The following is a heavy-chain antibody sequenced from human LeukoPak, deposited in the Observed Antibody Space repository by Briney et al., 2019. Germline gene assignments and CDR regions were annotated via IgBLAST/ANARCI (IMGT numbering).Heavy chain of an antibody. D-gene: IGHD3-10*01. CDR1: GFTFSSYA. V-gene: IGHV3-30-3*01. CDR2: ISYDGSNK. Sequence: GGSLRLSCAASGFTFSSYAMHWVRQAPGKGLEWVAVISYDGSNKYYADSVKGRFTISRDNSKNTLYLQMNSLRAEDTAVYYCAKEGARYYYGSGRFFQHWGQGTLVTVSS. J-gene: IGHJ1*01. CDR3: AKEGARYYYGSGRFFQH.